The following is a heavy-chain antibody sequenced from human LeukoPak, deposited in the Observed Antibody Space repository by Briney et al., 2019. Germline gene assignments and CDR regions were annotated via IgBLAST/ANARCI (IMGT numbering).Heavy chain of an antibody. Sequence: PGGSLRLSCAASGFXFSSYWMHWVRQAPGKGLVWVSRIKSDGSATSYADSVKGRFTISRDNAKNTLYLQMNSLRAEDTGLYYCARAYGPDYWGQGTLVTVSS. D-gene: IGHD4-17*01. J-gene: IGHJ4*02. CDR3: ARAYGPDY. V-gene: IGHV3-74*01. CDR1: GFXFSSYW. CDR2: IKSDGSAT.